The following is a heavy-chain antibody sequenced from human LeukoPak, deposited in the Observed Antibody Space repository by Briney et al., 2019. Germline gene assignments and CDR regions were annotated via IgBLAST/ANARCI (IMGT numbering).Heavy chain of an antibody. J-gene: IGHJ4*02. CDR1: GFTFSGYW. Sequence: GGSLRLSCAASGFTFSGYWMSWVRQAPGKGLEWVANIKQDGSEKYYVDSVKGRFTISRDNAKNSLYLQMNSLRAEDTAVYYCARNSYFGYWGQGTLVTVSS. CDR3: ARNSYFGY. V-gene: IGHV3-7*01. CDR2: IKQDGSEK.